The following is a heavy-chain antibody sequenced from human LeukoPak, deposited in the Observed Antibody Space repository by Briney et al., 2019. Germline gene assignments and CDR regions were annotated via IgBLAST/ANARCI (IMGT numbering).Heavy chain of an antibody. CDR2: ISYDVSNK. V-gene: IGHV3-30*18. D-gene: IGHD6-19*01. CDR3: AKGAGIAVADPLDY. CDR1: GFTFSRYG. J-gene: IGHJ4*02. Sequence: GGSLRVSCAAPGFTFSRYGMHTVRQAPGKRLEWVAVISYDVSNKYYADSVKGRFTISRDNSKNTLYLQMNSLRAEDTAVYYCAKGAGIAVADPLDYWGEGTLVTASS.